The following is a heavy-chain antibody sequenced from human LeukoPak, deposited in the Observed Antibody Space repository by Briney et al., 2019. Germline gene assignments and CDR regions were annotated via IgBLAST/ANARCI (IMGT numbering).Heavy chain of an antibody. CDR3: AKLTGGSCYSACDY. CDR2: ICGSGAGT. CDR1: RFTFSSYA. J-gene: IGHJ4*02. V-gene: IGHV3-23*01. D-gene: IGHD2-15*01. Sequence: GGSLRLSCAASRFTFSSYAMSWVRQAPGKGLEWVSGICGSGAGTYYAESVKGRFTISRDNSKNTLYLQMHSLRAEDTAVYYCAKLTGGSCYSACDYWGQGTLVTVSS.